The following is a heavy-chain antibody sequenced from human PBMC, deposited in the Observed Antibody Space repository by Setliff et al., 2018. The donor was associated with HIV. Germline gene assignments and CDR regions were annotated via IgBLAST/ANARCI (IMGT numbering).Heavy chain of an antibody. CDR2: IYYTGST. V-gene: IGHV4-59*01. CDR1: GGSMSSYY. J-gene: IGHJ4*02. Sequence: SETLSLTCTVSGGSMSSYYWSWIRQPPGKGLEWIGSIYYTGSTDYNPSLMSRVTISLDTPKNQFSLKLNSVIAADTAVYYCARNRVPSSLWGQGTLVTVPS. CDR3: ARNRVPSSL. D-gene: IGHD3-10*01.